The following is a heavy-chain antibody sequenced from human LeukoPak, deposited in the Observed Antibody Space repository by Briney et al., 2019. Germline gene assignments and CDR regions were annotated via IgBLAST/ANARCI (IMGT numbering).Heavy chain of an antibody. Sequence: SETLSLTCTVSGGSISSYYWSWIRQPPGKGLEWIGYIYYSGSTNYKPSLKSRVTISVDTSKNPFSLKLSSVTAADTAVYYCARGGYYGSGNDFRFDPWGQGTLVTVSS. CDR1: GGSISSYY. D-gene: IGHD3-10*01. CDR3: ARGGYYGSGNDFRFDP. V-gene: IGHV4-59*01. CDR2: IYYSGST. J-gene: IGHJ5*02.